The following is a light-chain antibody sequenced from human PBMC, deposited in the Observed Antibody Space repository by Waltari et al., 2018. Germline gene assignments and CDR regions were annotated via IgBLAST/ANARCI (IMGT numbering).Light chain of an antibody. J-gene: IGKJ2*01. V-gene: IGKV2-28*01. Sequence: IVMTQSPLSLPVTPGEPASISCRSSQSLRHSNGNNSLDWYLKKPGQSPQLLIYLGSNQASGVPDRFSGSGAGTDFTLKISRVEAVDVGVYYCMQALQAETLGQGTKLEIK. CDR1: QSLRHSNGNNS. CDR2: LGS. CDR3: MQALQAET.